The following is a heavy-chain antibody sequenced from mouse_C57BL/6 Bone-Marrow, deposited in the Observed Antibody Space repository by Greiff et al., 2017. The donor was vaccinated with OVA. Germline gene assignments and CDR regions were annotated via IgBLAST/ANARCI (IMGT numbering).Heavy chain of an antibody. D-gene: IGHD1-1*01. CDR2: ISSGSSTI. CDR3: ARPGYYEAGDYAMDY. V-gene: IGHV5-17*01. CDR1: GFTFSDYG. Sequence: EVKLMESGGGLVKPGGSLKLSCAASGFTFSDYGMHWVRQAPEKGLEWVAYISSGSSTIYYADTVKGRFTISRDNAKNTLFLQMTSLRSEDTAMYYCARPGYYEAGDYAMDYWGQGTSVTVSS. J-gene: IGHJ4*01.